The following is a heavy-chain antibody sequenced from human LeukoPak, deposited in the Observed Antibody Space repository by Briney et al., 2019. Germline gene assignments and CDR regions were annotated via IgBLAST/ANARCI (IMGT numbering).Heavy chain of an antibody. Sequence: GGSLRLYCAASGFTFSSYGMHWVRQAPGKGLEWVAVISYDGSNKYYAHSVKGRFTISRDNSKNTLYLQMNSLRAEDTAVYYCAKDEGLAAPSGYWGQGTLVTVSS. CDR1: GFTFSSYG. D-gene: IGHD6-6*01. J-gene: IGHJ4*02. CDR2: ISYDGSNK. CDR3: AKDEGLAAPSGY. V-gene: IGHV3-30*18.